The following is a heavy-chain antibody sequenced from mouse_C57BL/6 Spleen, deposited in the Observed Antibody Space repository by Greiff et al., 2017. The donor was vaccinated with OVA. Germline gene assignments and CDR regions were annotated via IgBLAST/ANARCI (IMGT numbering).Heavy chain of an antibody. V-gene: IGHV10-1*01. CDR3: VRHDNHYAMDY. Sequence: EVKVVESGGGLVQPKGSLKLSCAASGFSFNTYAMNWVRQAPGKGLEWVARIRSKSNNYATYYADSVKDRFTISRDDSESMLYLQMNNLKTEDTAMYYCVRHDNHYAMDYWGQGTSVTVSS. D-gene: IGHD1-3*01. CDR1: GFSFNTYA. CDR2: IRSKSNNYAT. J-gene: IGHJ4*01.